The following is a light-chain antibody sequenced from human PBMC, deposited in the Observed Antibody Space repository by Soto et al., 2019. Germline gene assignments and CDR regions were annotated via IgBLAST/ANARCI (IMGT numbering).Light chain of an antibody. V-gene: IGLV2-11*01. CDR2: DVD. CDR3: CSYAGSHTWV. J-gene: IGLJ3*02. CDR1: SSDVGDSDS. Sequence: QSALTQPRSVSGSFGQSVTIYCTGTSSDVGDSDSVSWYQQHPGRAPKLMISDVDKRPSGVPDRFSGSKSGNTASLTISGLQSDDEADYYCCSYAGSHTWVFGGGTKLTVL.